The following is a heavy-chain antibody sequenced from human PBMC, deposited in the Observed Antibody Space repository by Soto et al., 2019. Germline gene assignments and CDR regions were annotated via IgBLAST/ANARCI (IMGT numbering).Heavy chain of an antibody. CDR3: AILQVAVPHY. J-gene: IGHJ4*02. CDR2: VFYDGYT. Sequence: QLQLQESGPGLVMPSETLSLTCTVSGDSISGSPYFWGWIRPPPGKRLEWIGSVFYDGYTLYTPSLRSRVTISVDTSKNQFALKLTSVAVADTATYFCAILQVAVPHYVGQGTLVTVSS. CDR1: GDSISGSPYF. D-gene: IGHD6-19*01. V-gene: IGHV4-39*01.